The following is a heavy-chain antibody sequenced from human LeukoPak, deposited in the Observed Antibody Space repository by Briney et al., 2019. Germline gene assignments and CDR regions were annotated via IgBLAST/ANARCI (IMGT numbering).Heavy chain of an antibody. CDR3: ARASSGWYDY. CDR1: GFTFSDYW. Sequence: PGGSLRLSCAASGFTFSDYWMTWVRQAPGKGLEWVANINQHGTEKYYVDSVKGRFTISRDNSKNTLYLQMNSLRAEDTAVYYCARASSGWYDYWGQGTLVTVSS. D-gene: IGHD6-19*01. J-gene: IGHJ4*02. V-gene: IGHV3-7*03. CDR2: INQHGTEK.